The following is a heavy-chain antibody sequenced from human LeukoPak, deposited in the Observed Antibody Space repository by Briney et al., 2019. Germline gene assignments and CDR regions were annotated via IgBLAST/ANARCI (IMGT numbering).Heavy chain of an antibody. CDR2: IYHSGST. CDR1: GGSISSGGYS. CDR3: ARGGYDSSFGMDV. D-gene: IGHD5-12*01. J-gene: IGHJ6*04. Sequence: SETLSLTCAVSGGSISSGGYSWSWIRQPPGKGLEWIGYIYHSGSTYYNPSLKSRVTISVDRSKNQFSLKLSSVTAAGTAVYYCARGGYDSSFGMDVWGKGTTVTVSS. V-gene: IGHV4-30-2*01.